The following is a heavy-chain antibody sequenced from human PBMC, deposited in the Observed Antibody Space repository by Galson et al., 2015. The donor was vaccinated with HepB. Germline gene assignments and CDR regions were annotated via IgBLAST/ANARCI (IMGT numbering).Heavy chain of an antibody. V-gene: IGHV3-30*03. CDR1: GFAFYNYG. CDR2: ISYDGSIK. CDR3: GKPFSRYTTRGEGNYFDS. J-gene: IGHJ4*02. D-gene: IGHD1-1*01. Sequence: SLRLSCAAPGFAFYNYGMHWVRQAPGKGLEWVAVISYDGSIKFYADSVKGRFTISRDSSMNTLYLQMNGLNVEDTALYFCGKPFSRYTTRGEGNYFDSWGQGVLVTVSS.